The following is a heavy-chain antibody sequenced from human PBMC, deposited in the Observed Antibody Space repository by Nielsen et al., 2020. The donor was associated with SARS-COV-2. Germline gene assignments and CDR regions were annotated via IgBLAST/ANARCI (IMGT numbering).Heavy chain of an antibody. V-gene: IGHV3-30*03. J-gene: IGHJ6*02. D-gene: IGHD2-2*02. CDR1: GFTFSSYG. Sequence: GESLKISCAASGFTFSSYGMHWVRQAPGKGLEWVAVISYDGSNKYYADSVKGRFTISRDNSKNSLYLQMNSLRAEDTAVYYCARGDIVVVPAAINYYGMDVWGQGTTVTVSS. CDR3: ARGDIVVVPAAINYYGMDV. CDR2: ISYDGSNK.